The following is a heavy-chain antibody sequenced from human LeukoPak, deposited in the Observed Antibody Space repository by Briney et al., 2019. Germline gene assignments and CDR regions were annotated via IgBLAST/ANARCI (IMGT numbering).Heavy chain of an antibody. CDR2: IYSSGSA. Sequence: SETLSLTCAVSGGSIINHYWSWIRQPAGKGLEWIGRIYSSGSANYNLSLKSRVSMSIDTSNSHFSLNLTSVTAADTALYFCARDVRYASGWSAPESWGQGTLVTVSS. J-gene: IGHJ5*02. D-gene: IGHD6-19*01. V-gene: IGHV4-4*07. CDR1: GGSIINHY. CDR3: ARDVRYASGWSAPES.